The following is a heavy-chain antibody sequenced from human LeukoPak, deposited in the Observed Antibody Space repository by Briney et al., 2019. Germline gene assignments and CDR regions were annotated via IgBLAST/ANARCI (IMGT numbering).Heavy chain of an antibody. CDR2: ISEARSTM. CDR1: GFTFSSYD. V-gene: IGHV3-48*03. CDR3: ARVDEGRNGVAVGY. Sequence: GGSLRLSCAASGFTFSSYDMNWVRQAPGKGLEWVADISEARSTMYYADSVKGRFTISRDNAKNSLYLQMNSLRAEDTAVYYCARVDEGRNGVAVGYWGQGTLVTVSS. D-gene: IGHD2-8*01. J-gene: IGHJ4*02.